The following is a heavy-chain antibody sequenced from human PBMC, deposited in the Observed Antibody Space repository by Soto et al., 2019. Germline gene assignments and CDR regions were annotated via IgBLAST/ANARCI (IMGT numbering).Heavy chain of an antibody. Sequence: PSETLSLTCTVSGGSISSSSYYWGWIRQPPGKGLEWIGSIYYSGSTYYNPSLKSRVTISVDTSKNQFSLKLSYVTAADTAVYYCARKENIVGDTMAGAFDIWGQXTMVTVSS. CDR1: GGSISSSSYY. CDR3: ARKENIVGDTMAGAFDI. J-gene: IGHJ3*02. V-gene: IGHV4-39*01. CDR2: IYYSGST. D-gene: IGHD1-26*01.